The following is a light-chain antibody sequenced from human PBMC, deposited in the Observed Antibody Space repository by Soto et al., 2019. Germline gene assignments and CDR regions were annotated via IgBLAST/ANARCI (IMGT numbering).Light chain of an antibody. Sequence: DIQMTQSPSSLSTSVGDRVTITCRASQGISNYLAWYQQKPGKVPKLLIYAAPTLQSGVPSRFSGSGSGTDFNLTISSLQPEDVATYYCQKYNSAPWKFGQGTKVESK. V-gene: IGKV1-27*01. J-gene: IGKJ1*01. CDR2: AAP. CDR3: QKYNSAPWK. CDR1: QGISNY.